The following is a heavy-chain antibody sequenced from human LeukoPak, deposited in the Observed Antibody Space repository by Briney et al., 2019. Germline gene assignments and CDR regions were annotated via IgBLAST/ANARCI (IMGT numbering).Heavy chain of an antibody. V-gene: IGHV3-30-3*01. J-gene: IGHJ4*02. CDR3: AKEDHDYSNYVGNFDY. Sequence: PGGSLRLSCAASGFTFSSYAMHWVRQAPGKGLEWVAVISYDGSNKYYADSVKGRFTISRDNSKNTLYLQMNSLRAEDTAVYYCAKEDHDYSNYVGNFDYWGQGTLVTVSS. CDR1: GFTFSSYA. CDR2: ISYDGSNK. D-gene: IGHD4-11*01.